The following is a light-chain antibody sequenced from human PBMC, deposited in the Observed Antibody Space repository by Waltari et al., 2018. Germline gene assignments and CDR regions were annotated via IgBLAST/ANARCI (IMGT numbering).Light chain of an antibody. J-gene: IGKJ4*01. Sequence: DIVMTQSPDSLAVSLGERATINRKSSQSVLFNFNNKNYLGWYQHKPGRPPKPLIYWASTRESGVPDRFSGSGSGTDFNLTISSLQAEDVAVYYCQQYYSLLPTFGGGTKVEI. CDR1: QSVLFNFNNKNY. V-gene: IGKV4-1*01. CDR2: WAS. CDR3: QQYYSLLPT.